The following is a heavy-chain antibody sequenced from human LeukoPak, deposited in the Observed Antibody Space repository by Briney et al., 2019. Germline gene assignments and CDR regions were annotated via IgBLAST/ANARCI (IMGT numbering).Heavy chain of an antibody. Sequence: SETLSLTCSVSGGSISSGDYHWSWIRQLPGKGLEWIGYIHYRGTTYYNPSLESRVIVSADTSKNQFSLKLSSVTAADTAVYYCARAVPPSYYYDSQTFDPWGQGTLVTVSS. CDR2: IHYRGTT. V-gene: IGHV4-31*03. CDR1: GGSISSGDYH. D-gene: IGHD3-22*01. CDR3: ARAVPPSYYYDSQTFDP. J-gene: IGHJ5*02.